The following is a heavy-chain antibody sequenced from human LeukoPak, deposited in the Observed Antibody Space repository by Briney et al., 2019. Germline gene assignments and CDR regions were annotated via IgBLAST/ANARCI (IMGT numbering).Heavy chain of an antibody. CDR1: GFTFSSYS. CDR3: ARALGYCSSTSCYGDFDY. CDR2: ISTSSDTI. D-gene: IGHD2-2*01. V-gene: IGHV3-48*01. J-gene: IGHJ4*02. Sequence: GGSLRLSCAASGFTFSSYSMNWVRQAPGKGLEWVSYISTSSDTIYYADSVKGRFTISRDNAKNSLYLQINSLRAEDTAVYYCARALGYCSSTSCYGDFDYWGQGTLVTVSS.